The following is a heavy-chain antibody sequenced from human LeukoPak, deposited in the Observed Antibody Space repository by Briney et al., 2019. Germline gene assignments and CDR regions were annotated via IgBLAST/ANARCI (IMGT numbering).Heavy chain of an antibody. CDR2: IYYSGST. J-gene: IGHJ6*03. Sequence: PSETLSLTCTVSGGSSSSYYWSWLRQPPGKGLEWMGYIYYSGSTNYNPSLNSRVTISVDTSKNQFSLKLSSVTAADTAVYYCARVGYYDFWSPAYYYYYMDVWGKGTTVTVSS. V-gene: IGHV4-59*01. D-gene: IGHD3-3*01. CDR1: GGSSSSYY. CDR3: ARVGYYDFWSPAYYYYYMDV.